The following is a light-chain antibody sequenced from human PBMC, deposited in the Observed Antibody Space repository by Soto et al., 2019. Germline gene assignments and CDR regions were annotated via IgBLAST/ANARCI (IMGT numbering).Light chain of an antibody. J-gene: IGKJ5*01. CDR3: QQYENSPIT. Sequence: EIVLTQSPGTLSLSPGERATLSCRASQSVSTNLAWYQQNPGQAPRLLIYGASTRATGIPARFSGSGSGTEFTLTISSLQSEDFAVYYCQQYENSPITFGQGARLEIK. CDR2: GAS. V-gene: IGKV3-15*01. CDR1: QSVSTN.